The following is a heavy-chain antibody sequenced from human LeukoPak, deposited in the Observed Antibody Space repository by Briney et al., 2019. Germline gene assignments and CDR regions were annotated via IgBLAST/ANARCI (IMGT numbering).Heavy chain of an antibody. J-gene: IGHJ5*02. D-gene: IGHD4-17*01. CDR1: GGTFSSYA. V-gene: IGHV1-69*06. CDR2: IIPIFGTA. CDR3: ARDLPHYEGWFDP. Sequence: GASVKVSCKASGGTFSSYAISWVRQAPGQGLEWMGGIIPIFGTANYAQKFQGRVTITADKSTSTAYMELSSLRSEDTAVYYCARDLPHYEGWFDPWGQGTLVTVSS.